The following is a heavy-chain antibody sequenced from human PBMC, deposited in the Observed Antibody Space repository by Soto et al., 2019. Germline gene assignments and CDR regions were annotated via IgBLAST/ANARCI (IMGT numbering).Heavy chain of an antibody. D-gene: IGHD3-22*01. CDR2: IYYSGST. CDR3: ARDIGGYYDSSSYAN. Sequence: PSETQSLTCTVSGGFISPYYWSWIRQPPGRGLEWIGYIYYSGSTNYNPSLKSRVTISVDTSKNQFSLKLSSVAAADTAVYYCARDIGGYYDSSSYANWGQGTLVTVSS. J-gene: IGHJ4*02. V-gene: IGHV4-59*01. CDR1: GGFISPYY.